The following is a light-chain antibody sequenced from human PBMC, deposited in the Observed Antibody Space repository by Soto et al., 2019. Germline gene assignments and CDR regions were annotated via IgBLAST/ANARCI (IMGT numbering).Light chain of an antibody. V-gene: IGLV1-40*01. CDR1: NSNIGAGFG. CDR2: DDN. Sequence: QSVLTQTPSVSGAPGPRVTFSCIGTNSNIGAGFGVHWYQQIPGSAPRLLIFDDNNRPSGVPDRFSGSRSGTSASLAISGLQADDEVFYYCQSYDSGLIGAVFAGGTKLTVL. CDR3: QSYDSGLIGAV. J-gene: IGLJ2*01.